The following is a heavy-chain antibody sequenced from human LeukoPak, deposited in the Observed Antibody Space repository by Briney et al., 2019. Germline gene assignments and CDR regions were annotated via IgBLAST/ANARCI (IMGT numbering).Heavy chain of an antibody. CDR2: INWKSGSI. J-gene: IGHJ4*02. V-gene: IGHV3-9*01. CDR3: AKDKGSGWSGIDY. Sequence: GRSLRLSCAASGFTFDDYAMHWFRQTPGKGLEWVSGINWKSGSIGYADSVKGRFTISRDNAKNSLYLQMNSLRPEDTAFYYCAKDKGSGWSGIDYWGQGTLVTVSS. D-gene: IGHD6-19*01. CDR1: GFTFDDYA.